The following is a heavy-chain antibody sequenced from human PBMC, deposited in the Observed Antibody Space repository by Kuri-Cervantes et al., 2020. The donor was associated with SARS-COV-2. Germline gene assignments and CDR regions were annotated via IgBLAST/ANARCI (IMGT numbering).Heavy chain of an antibody. Sequence: SETLSLTCTVSGYSISSGYYWGWIRQPPGKGLEWIGSIYHSGSTYYNPSLKSRVTISVDTSKNQFSLKLSSVTAADTAMYYCARSFLSSSDASDIWGQGTMVTVSS. V-gene: IGHV4-38-2*02. D-gene: IGHD6-6*01. J-gene: IGHJ3*02. CDR1: GYSISSGYY. CDR3: ARSFLSSSDASDI. CDR2: IYHSGST.